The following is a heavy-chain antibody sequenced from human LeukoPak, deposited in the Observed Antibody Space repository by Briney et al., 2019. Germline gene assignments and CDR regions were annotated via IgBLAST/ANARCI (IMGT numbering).Heavy chain of an antibody. CDR2: IFYSGST. V-gene: IGHV4-39*02. CDR3: ARDDVRGSY. Sequence: SETLSLTCTVSGASISSSSDYWGWIRQPPGKGLEWIGSIFYSGSTYYNPSLKSRVTISVDTSRNQFSLKLSSVTAADTAVYYCARDDVRGSYWGQGTLVTVSS. J-gene: IGHJ4*02. CDR1: GASISSSSDY.